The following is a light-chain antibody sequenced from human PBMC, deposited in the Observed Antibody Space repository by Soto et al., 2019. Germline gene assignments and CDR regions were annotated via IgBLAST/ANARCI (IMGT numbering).Light chain of an antibody. V-gene: IGKV3-20*01. Sequence: ELVLAQSPGTLSLSPGERATLSCRASQSVSAGYLTWYQQKPGQAPSVLIYGASSRATGIPDRFSGSGSGTDFTLTISRLEPEDFAVYYCQQYGSSPPITFGQGTRLEI. J-gene: IGKJ5*01. CDR3: QQYGSSPPIT. CDR2: GAS. CDR1: QSVSAGY.